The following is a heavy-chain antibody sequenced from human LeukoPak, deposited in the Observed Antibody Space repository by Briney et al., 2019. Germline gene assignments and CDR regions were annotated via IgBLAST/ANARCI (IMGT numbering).Heavy chain of an antibody. V-gene: IGHV3-11*01. CDR3: ARDTPVLRYFDWLLMGQALYGMDV. CDR2: ISSSGSTI. CDR1: GFTFSDYY. J-gene: IGHJ6*02. Sequence: GGSLRLSCAASGFTFSDYYMSWIRQAPGKGLEWVSYISSSGSTIYYADSVKGRFTISRDNAKNSLYLQMNSLRAEDTAVYYCARDTPVLRYFDWLLMGQALYGMDVWGQGTTVTVSS. D-gene: IGHD3-9*01.